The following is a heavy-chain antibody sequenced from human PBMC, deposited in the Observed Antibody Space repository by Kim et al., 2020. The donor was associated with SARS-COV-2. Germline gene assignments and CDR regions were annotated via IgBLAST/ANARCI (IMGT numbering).Heavy chain of an antibody. D-gene: IGHD6-19*01. J-gene: IGHJ3*02. Sequence: GGSLRLSCAASGFTFSSYAMSWVRQAPGKGLEWVSAISGSGGSTYYADSVKGRFTISRDNSKNTLYLQMNSLRAEDTAVYYCATRGQYSSGWNTLDAFDIWGQGTMVTVSS. CDR2: ISGSGGST. V-gene: IGHV3-23*01. CDR1: GFTFSSYA. CDR3: ATRGQYSSGWNTLDAFDI.